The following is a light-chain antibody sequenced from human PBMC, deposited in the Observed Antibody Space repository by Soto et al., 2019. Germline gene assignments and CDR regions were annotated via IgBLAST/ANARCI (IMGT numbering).Light chain of an antibody. CDR2: DVS. J-gene: IGLJ2*01. CDR1: SSDVGGYNY. V-gene: IGLV2-14*01. CDR3: SSYTGSSTVVV. Sequence: QSALTQPASVSGSPGQSITISCTGTSSDVGGYNYVSWHQQHPGKAPKLMIYDVSNRPSGVSNRFSGSKSGNTASLTISGLQAEDEADYYCSSYTGSSTVVVFGGGTQLTVL.